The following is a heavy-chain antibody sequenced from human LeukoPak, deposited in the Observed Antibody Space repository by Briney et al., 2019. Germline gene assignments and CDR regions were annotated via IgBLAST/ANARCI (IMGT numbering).Heavy chain of an antibody. D-gene: IGHD5-24*01. Sequence: GGSLRLSCAASGFTFSSYSMNWVRQAPGKGLEWVSYISSSSSTIYYADSVKGRFTISRDNSKNTLYLQMNSLRAEDTAVYYCAKDGGDGYNFLDYWGQGTLVTVSS. CDR3: AKDGGDGYNFLDY. V-gene: IGHV3-48*01. J-gene: IGHJ4*02. CDR2: ISSSSSTI. CDR1: GFTFSSYS.